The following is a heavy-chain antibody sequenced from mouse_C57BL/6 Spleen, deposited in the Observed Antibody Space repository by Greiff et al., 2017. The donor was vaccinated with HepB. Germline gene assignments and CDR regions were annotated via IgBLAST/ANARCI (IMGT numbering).Heavy chain of an antibody. CDR1: GYTFTSYW. V-gene: IGHV1-72*01. CDR3: ARGTTLTIVTEFDY. Sequence: QVQLKESGAELVKPGASVKLSCKASGYTFTSYWMHWVKQRPGRGLEWIGRIDPNSGGTKYNEKFKSKATLTVDKPSSTAYMQLSSLTSEDSAVYYCARGTTLTIVTEFDYWGQGTTLTVSS. CDR2: IDPNSGGT. J-gene: IGHJ2*01. D-gene: IGHD2-5*01.